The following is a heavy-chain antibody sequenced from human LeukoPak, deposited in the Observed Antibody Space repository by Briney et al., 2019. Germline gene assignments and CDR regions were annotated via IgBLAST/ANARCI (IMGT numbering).Heavy chain of an antibody. CDR3: ARDFAVTTQKYYYYYGMDV. D-gene: IGHD4-11*01. Sequence: ASVKVSCKASGYTFTGYGISWVRQAPGQGLEWMGWINSNNGNTNYEQKFQGRVTMTTDTSTSTAYMELRSLRSDDTAVYYCARDFAVTTQKYYYYYGMDVWGQGTTVTVSS. V-gene: IGHV1-18*01. CDR2: INSNNGNT. J-gene: IGHJ6*02. CDR1: GYTFTGYG.